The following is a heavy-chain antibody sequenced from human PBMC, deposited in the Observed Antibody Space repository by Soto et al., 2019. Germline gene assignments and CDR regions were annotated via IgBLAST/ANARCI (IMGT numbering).Heavy chain of an antibody. Sequence: GGSLRLSCAASGFTFSSYSMNWVRQAPGKGLEWVSSISSSSYIYYADSVKGRFTISRDNAKNSLYLQMNSLRAEDTAVYYCARALNYYDSSGYFLGNAFDIWGQGTMVTVSS. J-gene: IGHJ3*02. CDR3: ARALNYYDSSGYFLGNAFDI. CDR2: ISSSSYI. CDR1: GFTFSSYS. D-gene: IGHD3-22*01. V-gene: IGHV3-21*01.